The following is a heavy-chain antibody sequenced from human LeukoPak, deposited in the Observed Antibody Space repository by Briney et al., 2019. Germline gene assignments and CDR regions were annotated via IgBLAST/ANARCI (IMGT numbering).Heavy chain of an antibody. Sequence: ASVKVSCKASGYTFTGFYLHWVRQAPGQEIEWMGWLSPNSGDTKFPQKFQGRVTMTRDTSISTAYMELNSLTSDDTAVHFCARATDISSWYLAYWGQGTLVTVSS. CDR3: ARATDISSWYLAY. V-gene: IGHV1-2*02. J-gene: IGHJ4*02. D-gene: IGHD6-13*01. CDR2: LSPNSGDT. CDR1: GYTFTGFY.